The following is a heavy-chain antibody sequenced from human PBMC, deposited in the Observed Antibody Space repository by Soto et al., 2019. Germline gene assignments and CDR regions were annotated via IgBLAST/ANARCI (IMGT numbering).Heavy chain of an antibody. CDR2: ISYDGSNK. Sequence: GSLRLSCAASGFTFSSYAMHWVRQAPGKGLEWVAVISYDGSNKYYADSVKGRFTISRDNSKNTLYLQMNSLRAEDTAVYYCAREPRRVVVAGYFDYWGQGTLVTVSS. CDR1: GFTFSSYA. CDR3: AREPRRVVVAGYFDY. J-gene: IGHJ4*02. V-gene: IGHV3-30-3*01. D-gene: IGHD2-15*01.